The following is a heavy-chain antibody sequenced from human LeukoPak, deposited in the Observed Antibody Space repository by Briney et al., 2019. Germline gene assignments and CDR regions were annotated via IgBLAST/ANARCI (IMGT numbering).Heavy chain of an antibody. CDR1: GYTFTSYD. CDR2: MNPNNGNT. D-gene: IGHD5-24*01. V-gene: IGHV1-8*01. Sequence: GASVKVSCKASGYTFTSYDISWVRQATGQGLEWMGWMNPNNGNTGYAQKFQGRVTMTRSTSIGTAYMELSSLRSEDTAVYYCARSVRDGYIDYWGQGTLVTVSS. J-gene: IGHJ4*02. CDR3: ARSVRDGYIDY.